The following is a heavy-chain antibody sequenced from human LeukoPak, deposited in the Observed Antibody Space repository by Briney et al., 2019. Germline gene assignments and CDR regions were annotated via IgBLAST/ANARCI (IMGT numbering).Heavy chain of an antibody. Sequence: SVKVSCKASGGSFSSYAISWVRQAPGQGLEWMGRIIPSIGSVNYAQKFQGRVTITADKSTSTAYMELSSPTSEDTAVYYCARVLYRGQGTLVTVSS. J-gene: IGHJ4*02. CDR2: IIPSIGSV. CDR3: ARVLY. CDR1: GGSFSSYA. V-gene: IGHV1-69*04.